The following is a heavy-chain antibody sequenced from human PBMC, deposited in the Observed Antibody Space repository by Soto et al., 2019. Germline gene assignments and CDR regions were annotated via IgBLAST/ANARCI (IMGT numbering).Heavy chain of an antibody. CDR2: ISYDGSNT. CDR1: GFTFGTSG. J-gene: IGHJ4*02. V-gene: IGHV3-30*18. Sequence: PGGSLRLSCVASGFTFGTSGMHWVRQAPGKGLEWVAIISYDGSNTYYADSVKGRFTISRDNSKNTLYLQMNSLRAEDTSVYYCAKEGGLSGSYYISSSYYFDYWGQGTLVTVSS. CDR3: AKEGGLSGSYYISSSYYFDY. D-gene: IGHD1-26*01.